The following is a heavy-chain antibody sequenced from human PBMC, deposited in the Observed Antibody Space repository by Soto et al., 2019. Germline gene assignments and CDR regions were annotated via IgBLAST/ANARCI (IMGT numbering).Heavy chain of an antibody. D-gene: IGHD3-22*01. CDR2: ISGSGGST. CDR3: AKVKEITXIVVVITPYFDY. Sequence: GGSLRLSCAASGFTFSSYAMSWVRQAPGKGLEWVSAISGSGGSTYYADSVKGRFTISRDNSKNTLYLQMNSLRAEDTAVYYCAKVKEITXIVVVITPYFDYWGQGTLVTVSS. V-gene: IGHV3-23*01. CDR1: GFTFSSYA. J-gene: IGHJ4*02.